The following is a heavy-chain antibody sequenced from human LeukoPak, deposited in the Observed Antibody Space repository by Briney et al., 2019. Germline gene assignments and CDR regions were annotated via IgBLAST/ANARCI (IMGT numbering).Heavy chain of an antibody. CDR3: ARGGYYYDSSGYYYAAFDY. V-gene: IGHV4-34*01. CDR2: INHSGST. Sequence: SETLPLTCTVSGGSISSYYWSWIRQPPGKGLEWIGEINHSGSTNYNPSLKSRVTISVDTSKNQFSLKLSSVTAADTAVYYCARGGYYYDSSGYYYAAFDYWGQGTLVTVSS. J-gene: IGHJ4*02. D-gene: IGHD3-22*01. CDR1: GGSISSYY.